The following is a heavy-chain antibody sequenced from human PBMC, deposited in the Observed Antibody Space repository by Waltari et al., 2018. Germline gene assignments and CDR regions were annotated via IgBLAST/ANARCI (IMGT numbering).Heavy chain of an antibody. D-gene: IGHD3-10*01. CDR2: ISEEGSNK. CDR1: GFTFSSYA. Sequence: QVQLVESGGGVVQPGRSLRLSCAASGFTFSSYAMHWVRQAPGKGLDGGAVISEEGSNKYYADAVKGRFTISRDNSKNTLYLQMNSLRAEDTAVYYCAFIWFGSENDAFDIWGQGTMVTVSS. J-gene: IGHJ3*02. CDR3: AFIWFGSENDAFDI. V-gene: IGHV3-30*04.